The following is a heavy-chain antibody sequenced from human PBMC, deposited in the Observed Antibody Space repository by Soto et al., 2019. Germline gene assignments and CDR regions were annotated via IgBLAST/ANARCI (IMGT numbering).Heavy chain of an antibody. V-gene: IGHV1-8*01. CDR1: VYTFTSYD. Sequence: XSVKVSCKASVYTFTSYDINWVRQATGQGLEWMGWMNPNSGNTGYAQKFQGRVTMTRNTSISTAYMELSSLRSEDTAVYYCARGRSSSWLDAFDIWGQGTMVTVSS. D-gene: IGHD6-13*01. J-gene: IGHJ3*02. CDR2: MNPNSGNT. CDR3: ARGRSSSWLDAFDI.